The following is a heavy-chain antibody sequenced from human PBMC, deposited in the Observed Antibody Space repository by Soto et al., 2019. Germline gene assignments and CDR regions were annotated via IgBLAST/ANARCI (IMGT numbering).Heavy chain of an antibody. J-gene: IGHJ4*02. D-gene: IGHD3-22*01. Sequence: GGSLRLSCAASGFTFSSYAMSWVRQAPGKGREWVSAISGSGGSTYYADSVKGRFTISRDNSKNTLYLQMNSLRAEDTAVYYCAKDYYDSSGYPDYWGQGTLVTVSS. CDR2: ISGSGGST. V-gene: IGHV3-23*01. CDR3: AKDYYDSSGYPDY. CDR1: GFTFSSYA.